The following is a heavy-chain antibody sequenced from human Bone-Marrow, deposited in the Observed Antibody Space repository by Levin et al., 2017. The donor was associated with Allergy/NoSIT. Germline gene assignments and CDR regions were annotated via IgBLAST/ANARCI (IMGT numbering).Heavy chain of an antibody. CDR3: AKSRSEVVVAGLNY. Sequence: LSLTCAASGFTFTSSAMSWVRQAPGKGLEWVSSISGSSDATYFADSVKGRFTISRDNSETTVYLEMNSLRADDTAIYYCAKSRSEVVVAGLNYWGQGTLVTVSS. D-gene: IGHD2-15*01. V-gene: IGHV3-23*01. CDR2: ISGSSDAT. J-gene: IGHJ4*02. CDR1: GFTFTSSA.